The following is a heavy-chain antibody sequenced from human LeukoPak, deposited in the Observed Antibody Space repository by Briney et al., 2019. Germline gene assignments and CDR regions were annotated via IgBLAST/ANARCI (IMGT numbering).Heavy chain of an antibody. J-gene: IGHJ3*02. V-gene: IGHV4-59*01. CDR1: GGSISSYY. D-gene: IGHD3-22*01. CDR2: IYYSGST. Sequence: TSETLSLTCTVSGGSISSYYWSWIRQPPGKGLEWIGYIYYSGSTNYNPSLKSRVTISVDTSKNQFSLKLSSVTAADTAVYYCARGGYYYDSSGYSHDAFDIWGQGTMVTVSS. CDR3: ARGGYYYDSSGYSHDAFDI.